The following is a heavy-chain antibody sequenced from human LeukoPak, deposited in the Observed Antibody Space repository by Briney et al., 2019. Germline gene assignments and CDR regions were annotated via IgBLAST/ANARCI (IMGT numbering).Heavy chain of an antibody. CDR1: GGTFSSYA. CDR2: IIPILGIA. Sequence: GASVKVSCTASGGTFSSYAISWVRQAPGQGLEWMGRIIPILGIANYAQKFQGRVTITADKSTSTAYMELSSLRSEDTAVYYCARVLYYYGSGSSPNWFDPWGQGTLVTVSS. CDR3: ARVLYYYGSGSSPNWFDP. D-gene: IGHD3-10*01. V-gene: IGHV1-69*04. J-gene: IGHJ5*02.